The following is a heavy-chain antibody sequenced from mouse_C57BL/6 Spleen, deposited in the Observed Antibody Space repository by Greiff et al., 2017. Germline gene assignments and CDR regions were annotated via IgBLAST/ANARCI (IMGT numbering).Heavy chain of an antibody. Sequence: QVQLQQSGAELVRPGASVTLSCKASGYTFTDYEMHWVKQTPVHGLEWIGAIDPETGGTAYNQKFKGKAILTADKSSSTAYMELRSLTSEDSAVYYCTEGLNSSWFAYWGQGTLVTVSA. CDR1: GYTFTDYE. J-gene: IGHJ3*01. CDR3: TEGLNSSWFAY. D-gene: IGHD3-1*01. V-gene: IGHV1-15*01. CDR2: IDPETGGT.